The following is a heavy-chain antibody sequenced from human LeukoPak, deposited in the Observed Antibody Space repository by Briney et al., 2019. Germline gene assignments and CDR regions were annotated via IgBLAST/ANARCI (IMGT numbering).Heavy chain of an antibody. CDR1: GYTFTGYY. D-gene: IGHD3-22*01. Sequence: GASVKVSCKASGYTFTGYYMHWVRQAPGQGLEWMGWINPNSGGTNYAQKFQGRVTMTRDTSISTAYMELSRLRSDDTAVYYCARGGYYDSSGYGVPDAFDIWGQGTMVTVSS. V-gene: IGHV1-2*02. CDR3: ARGGYYDSSGYGVPDAFDI. J-gene: IGHJ3*02. CDR2: INPNSGGT.